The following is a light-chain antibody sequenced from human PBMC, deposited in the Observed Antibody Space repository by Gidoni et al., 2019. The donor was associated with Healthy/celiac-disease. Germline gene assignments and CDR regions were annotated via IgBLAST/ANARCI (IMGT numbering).Light chain of an antibody. CDR2: DAS. V-gene: IGKV1-33*01. CDR1: QDISNY. J-gene: IGKJ5*01. Sequence: DIQMTQSPSSLSASVGDRVTITCQASQDISNYLNWYQQKPGKAPKLLIYDASNLETGVPSRFSGSGSGTDFTFTISSLQPEDIATYYCQQYDNLSDITFXQXTRLXIK. CDR3: QQYDNLSDIT.